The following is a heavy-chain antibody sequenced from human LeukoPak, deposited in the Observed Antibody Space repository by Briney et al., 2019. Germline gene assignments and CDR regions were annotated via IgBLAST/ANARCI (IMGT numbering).Heavy chain of an antibody. CDR1: GGSISSYY. CDR2: MYYSGST. CDR3: ARDKVTSGGMDV. D-gene: IGHD1-14*01. V-gene: IGHV4-59*01. J-gene: IGHJ6*02. Sequence: SETLSLTCTVSGGSISSYYWSWIRQPPGKGLEWIGYMYYSGSTNYNPSLKSRVTISKDMSKNQLSLKLSSMTAADTAVYYCARDKVTSGGMDVWGQGTTVTVSS.